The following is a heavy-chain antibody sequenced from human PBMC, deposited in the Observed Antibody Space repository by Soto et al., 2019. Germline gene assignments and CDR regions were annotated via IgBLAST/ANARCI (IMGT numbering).Heavy chain of an antibody. J-gene: IGHJ6*02. CDR1: GFTFSSYG. CDR2: IWYDGSNK. CDR3: ARDRYKVVPDAILGYVDV. Sequence: VGSLRLSCAASGFTFSSYGMHWVRQAPGKGLEWVAVIWYDGSNKYYADSVKGRFTISRDNSKNTLYLQMNSLRAEDTAVYYCARDRYKVVPDAILGYVDVWGQRTTVPVSS. V-gene: IGHV3-33*01. D-gene: IGHD2-2*01.